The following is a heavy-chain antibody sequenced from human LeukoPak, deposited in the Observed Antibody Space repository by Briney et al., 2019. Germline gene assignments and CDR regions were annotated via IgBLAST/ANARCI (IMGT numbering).Heavy chain of an antibody. CDR2: IYSGGST. V-gene: IGHV3-66*01. CDR3: AKEQAGSGWYSNNWFDP. CDR1: GFTVSSNY. J-gene: IGHJ5*02. Sequence: GGSLRLSCAASGFTVSSNYMSWVRQAPGKGLEWVSVIYSGGSTYYADSVKGRFTISRDNSKNTLYLQMNSLRAEDTAVYYCAKEQAGSGWYSNNWFDPWGQGTLVTVSS. D-gene: IGHD6-19*01.